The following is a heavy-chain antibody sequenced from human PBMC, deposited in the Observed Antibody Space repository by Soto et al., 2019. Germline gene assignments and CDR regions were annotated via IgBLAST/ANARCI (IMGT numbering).Heavy chain of an antibody. CDR1: GFTFRSFT. Sequence: TGGSLRLSGAASGFTFRSFTMNWVRQAPGKGLEWVSTISSNSAYIYYTDALRGRFTISRDNAKNSLHLQMNSLRAEDTAVYYCTRDASRDSSARGWFDPWGPGTLVTVSS. J-gene: IGHJ5*02. V-gene: IGHV3-21*01. CDR2: ISSNSAYI. D-gene: IGHD6-13*01. CDR3: TRDASRDSSARGWFDP.